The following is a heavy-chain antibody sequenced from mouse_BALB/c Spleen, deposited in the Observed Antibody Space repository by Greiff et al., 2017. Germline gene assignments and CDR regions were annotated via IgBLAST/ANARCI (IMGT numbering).Heavy chain of an antibody. D-gene: IGHD4-1*01. Sequence: QVQLQQSGAELARPGASVKLSCKASGYTFTSYWMQWVKQRPGQGLEWIGAIYPGDGDTRYTQKFKGKATLTADKSSSTAYMQLSSLASEDSAVYYCARWKTGAFDYWGQGTTLTVSS. V-gene: IGHV1-87*01. CDR3: ARWKTGAFDY. J-gene: IGHJ2*01. CDR2: IYPGDGDT. CDR1: GYTFTSYW.